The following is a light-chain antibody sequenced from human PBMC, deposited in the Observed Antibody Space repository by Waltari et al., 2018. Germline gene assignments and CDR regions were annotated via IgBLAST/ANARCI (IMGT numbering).Light chain of an antibody. CDR3: QSYDSSLSGSV. J-gene: IGLJ3*02. CDR1: SSNIGAGYA. Sequence: QSVLTQPPSVSGAPGQEVTISCTGSSSNIGAGYAVHWYQQLPETAPKLLIYNNFDGPSGVPDRFSASKSDTSASLAITGLQADDEAHYYCQSYDSSLSGSVFGGGTKLTVL. CDR2: NNF. V-gene: IGLV1-40*01.